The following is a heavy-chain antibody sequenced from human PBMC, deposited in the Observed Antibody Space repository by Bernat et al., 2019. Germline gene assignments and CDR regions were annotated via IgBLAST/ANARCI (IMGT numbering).Heavy chain of an antibody. D-gene: IGHD6-13*01. J-gene: IGHJ4*02. CDR1: GGSISSNSYY. Sequence: QLQLQESGPGLVKPSETLSLTCSISGGSISSNSYYWGWIRQPPGKGLEWIGSIHYSGTTYYNPSLESRLTISVDTSKNQFSLKLRSVTAADTAVYYCARTLGVAAATGGYWDQGTLVTVSS. V-gene: IGHV4-39*01. CDR2: IHYSGTT. CDR3: ARTLGVAAATGGY.